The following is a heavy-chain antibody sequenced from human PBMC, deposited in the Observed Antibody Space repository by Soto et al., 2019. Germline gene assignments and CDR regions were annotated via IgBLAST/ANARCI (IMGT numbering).Heavy chain of an antibody. J-gene: IGHJ4*02. V-gene: IGHV3-66*01. Sequence: PGGSLRLSCAASAFTFSGNYMGWVRQAPGKGLEWLSVIYSNGSTYYADSVKGKFTISRDNIKNRLYLQMNGLRAEDTAVYYCATLLEDYGSGSYDYWGQGTLVTVSS. D-gene: IGHD3-10*01. CDR1: AFTFSGNY. CDR2: IYSNGST. CDR3: ATLLEDYGSGSYDY.